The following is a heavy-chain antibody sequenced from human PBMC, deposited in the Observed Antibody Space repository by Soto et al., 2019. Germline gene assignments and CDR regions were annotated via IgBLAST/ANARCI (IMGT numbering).Heavy chain of an antibody. CDR1: GFTFSSYA. V-gene: IGHV3-30-3*01. CDR2: ISYDGSNK. Sequence: GVSLRLSCAASGFTFSSYAMHWVRQAPGKGLEWVAVISYDGSNKYYADSVKGRFTISRDNSKNTLYLQMNSLRAEDTAVYYCARDSYGDYYYYGTDVWGQGTTVTVSS. J-gene: IGHJ6*02. CDR3: ARDSYGDYYYYGTDV. D-gene: IGHD4-17*01.